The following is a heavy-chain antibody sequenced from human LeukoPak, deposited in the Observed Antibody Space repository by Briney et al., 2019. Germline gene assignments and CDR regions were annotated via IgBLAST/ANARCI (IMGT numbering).Heavy chain of an antibody. D-gene: IGHD1-1*01. CDR1: GFTFSNYW. V-gene: IGHV3-74*01. J-gene: IGHJ3*02. CDR2: IHSDGSST. Sequence: GGSLRLSCAASGFTFSNYWMHWVRQAPGKGLVWVSRIHSDGSSTTSADSVKGRFTISRDNAENTLYLQMNSLRAEDTAVYFCARGNAHAFDIWGQGSMVTVSS. CDR3: ARGNAHAFDI.